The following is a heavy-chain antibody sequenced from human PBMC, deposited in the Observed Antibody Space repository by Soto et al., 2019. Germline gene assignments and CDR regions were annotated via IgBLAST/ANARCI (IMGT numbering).Heavy chain of an antibody. D-gene: IGHD3-3*01. CDR2: INHSGST. CDR1: GGSFSGYY. Sequence: PSETLSLTCAVYGGSFSGYYWSWIRQPPGKGLEWIGEINHSGSTNYNPSLKSRVTISVDTSKHQSSLKLSSVTAADTAVYYCASSFLEWLLLDVWGKGTTVTVSS. CDR3: ASSFLEWLLLDV. V-gene: IGHV4-34*01. J-gene: IGHJ6*04.